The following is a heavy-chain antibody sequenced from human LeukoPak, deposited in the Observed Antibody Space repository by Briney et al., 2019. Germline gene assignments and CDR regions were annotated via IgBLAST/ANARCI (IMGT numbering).Heavy chain of an antibody. J-gene: IGHJ4*02. Sequence: PGGSLRLSCAASGFTFSSYGMHWVRQAPGKGLEWVAFIRYDGSNKYYADSVKGRFTISRDNSKNTLYLQMNSLRAEDTAVYYCARVGGQYQLLPDYWGQGTLVTVSS. CDR1: GFTFSSYG. D-gene: IGHD2-2*01. CDR2: IRYDGSNK. V-gene: IGHV3-30*02. CDR3: ARVGGQYQLLPDY.